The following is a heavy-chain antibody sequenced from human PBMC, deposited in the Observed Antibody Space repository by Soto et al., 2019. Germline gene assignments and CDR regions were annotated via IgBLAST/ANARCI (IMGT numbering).Heavy chain of an antibody. CDR3: ARHDWGDYWFFDL. CDR1: GGSFSGYY. Sequence: QVQLQQWGAGLLKPSETLSLTCGVYGGSFSGYYWSWIRQPPGKGLEWIGEINHSGSTSYNPSLKSRVTVSVDTSKNQFSLRLTSVTAADTAVYYCARHDWGDYWFFDLWGRGTLVTVSS. J-gene: IGHJ2*01. V-gene: IGHV4-34*01. CDR2: INHSGST. D-gene: IGHD7-27*01.